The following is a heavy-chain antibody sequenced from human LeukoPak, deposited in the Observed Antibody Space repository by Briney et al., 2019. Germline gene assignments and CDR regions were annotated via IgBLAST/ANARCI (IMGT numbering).Heavy chain of an antibody. Sequence: GGSLRLSCAASGFTFDDYAMHWVRQAPGKGLEWVSGISWNSGSIGYADSVKGRFTISRDNAKNSLYLQMYSLRAEGTALYYCAKDMGYDCSGFDYWGQGTLVTVSS. CDR3: AKDMGYDCSGFDY. CDR1: GFTFDDYA. D-gene: IGHD3-22*01. CDR2: ISWNSGSI. J-gene: IGHJ4*02. V-gene: IGHV3-9*01.